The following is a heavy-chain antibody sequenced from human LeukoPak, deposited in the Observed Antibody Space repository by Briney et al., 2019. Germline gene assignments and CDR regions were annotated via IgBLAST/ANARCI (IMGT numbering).Heavy chain of an antibody. CDR3: ARDSRIAAAGTVDY. CDR2: ISSSSSYI. J-gene: IGHJ4*02. CDR1: GFTFSSYS. V-gene: IGHV3-21*01. D-gene: IGHD6-13*01. Sequence: GGSLRLSCAASGFTFSSYSMNWVRQAPGKGLEWVSSISSSSSYIYYADSVKGRFTISRDNAKNSLYLQMNSLRAEDTAVYYCARDSRIAAAGTVDYWGQGTLVTVSS.